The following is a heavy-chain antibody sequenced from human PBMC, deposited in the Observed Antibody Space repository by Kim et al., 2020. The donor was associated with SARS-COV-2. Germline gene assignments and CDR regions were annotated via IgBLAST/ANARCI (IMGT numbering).Heavy chain of an antibody. Sequence: PALTSRVTISVDTSKNQFSLKLSSVTAAATAVYYCAKFSSGSYYDLFDYWGQGTLVTVSS. J-gene: IGHJ4*02. CDR3: AKFSSGSYYDLFDY. D-gene: IGHD3-10*01. V-gene: IGHV4-39*01.